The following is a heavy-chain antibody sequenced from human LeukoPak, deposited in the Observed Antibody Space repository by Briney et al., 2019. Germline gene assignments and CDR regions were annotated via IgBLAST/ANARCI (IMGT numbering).Heavy chain of an antibody. J-gene: IGHJ4*02. D-gene: IGHD5-12*01. CDR3: ARGRYGGDALDY. V-gene: IGHV1-8*01. CDR1: GYTFTSYD. CDR2: MNPNSGNT. Sequence: ASVKVSCKASGYTFTSYDINWVRQATGQGLGWMGWMNPNSGNTGYAQEFQGRVTMTRNTSISTAYMELSSLRSEDTAVYYCARGRYGGDALDYWGQGTLVTVS.